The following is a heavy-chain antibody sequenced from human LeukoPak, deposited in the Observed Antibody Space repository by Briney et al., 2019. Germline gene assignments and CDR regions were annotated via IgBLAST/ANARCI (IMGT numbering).Heavy chain of an antibody. CDR2: INWNSDSI. D-gene: IGHD4-17*01. CDR3: ARETTGPDY. J-gene: IGHJ4*02. CDR1: GFTFDDYA. Sequence: GGSLRLSCAVSGFTFDDYAMHWVRQVPGKGLEWVSGINWNSDSIGYAVRGRFTISRDNAKSSLYLQMNSLRAEDTAVYYCARETTGPDYWGQGTLVTVSS. V-gene: IGHV3-9*01.